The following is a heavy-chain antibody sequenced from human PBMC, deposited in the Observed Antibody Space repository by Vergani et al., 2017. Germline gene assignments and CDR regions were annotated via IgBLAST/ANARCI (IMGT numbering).Heavy chain of an antibody. CDR3: AGDLYSGYGEGSR. D-gene: IGHD5-12*01. CDR2: IIPIFGTA. J-gene: IGHJ4*02. V-gene: IGHV1-69*01. Sequence: QVQLVQSGAEVKKPGSSVKVSCMASGGTFSSYAISWVRQAPGQGLEWMGGIIPIFGTANYAQKCQGRVTITADESTSTAYMELSSLRSEYTAVYYCAGDLYSGYGEGSRWGQGTLVTVSS. CDR1: GGTFSSYA.